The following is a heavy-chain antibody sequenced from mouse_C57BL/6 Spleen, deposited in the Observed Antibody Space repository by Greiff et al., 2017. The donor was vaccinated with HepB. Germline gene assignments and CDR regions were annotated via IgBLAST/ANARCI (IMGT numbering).Heavy chain of an antibody. V-gene: IGHV1-69*01. CDR3: ARSGNDGYYRGYDVDY. CDR2: IDPSDSYT. CDR1: GYTFTSYW. J-gene: IGHJ2*01. D-gene: IGHD2-3*01. Sequence: QVQLQQPGAELVMPGASVKLSCKASGYTFTSYWMHWVKQRPGQGLEWIGEIDPSDSYTNYNQKFKGKSTLTVDKSSSTAYMQLSSLTSEDSAVYYCARSGNDGYYRGYDVDYWGQGTTLTVSS.